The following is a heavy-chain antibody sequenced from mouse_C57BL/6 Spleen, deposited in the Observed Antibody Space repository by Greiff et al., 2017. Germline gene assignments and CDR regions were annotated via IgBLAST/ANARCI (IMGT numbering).Heavy chain of an antibody. J-gene: IGHJ3*01. CDR3: ARGVYYYGSSSWFAY. CDR2: ISYSGST. CDR1: GYSITSGYD. D-gene: IGHD1-1*01. Sequence: EVKLMESGPGMVKPSQSLSLTCTVTGYSITSGYDWHWIRHFPGNKLEWMGYISYSGSTNYNPSLKSRISITHDTSKNHFFLKLNSVTTEDTATYYCARGVYYYGSSSWFAYWGQGTLVTVSA. V-gene: IGHV3-1*01.